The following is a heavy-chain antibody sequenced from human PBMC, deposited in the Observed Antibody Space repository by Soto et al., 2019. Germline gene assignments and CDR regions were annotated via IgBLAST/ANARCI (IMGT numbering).Heavy chain of an antibody. V-gene: IGHV3-30-3*01. J-gene: IGHJ1*01. CDR2: ISYDGSNK. D-gene: IGHD3-22*01. CDR1: GFTFSSYA. CDR3: ARDFVNSLLTYYYDSSGAYFQH. Sequence: QVQLVESGGGVVQPGRSLRLSCAASGFTFSSYAMHWVRQAPGKGLEWVAVISYDGSNKYYADSVKGRFTISRDNSKNXXYXQXXSLRAEDTAVYYCARDFVNSLLTYYYDSSGAYFQHWGQGTLVTVSS.